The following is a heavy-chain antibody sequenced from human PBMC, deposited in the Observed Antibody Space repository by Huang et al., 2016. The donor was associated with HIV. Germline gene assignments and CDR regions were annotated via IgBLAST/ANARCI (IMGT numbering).Heavy chain of an antibody. CDR2: ISYDGSNN. CDR1: CFTFSNYA. Sequence: QVQLVESGGGVVQPGRSLRLSCAASCFTFSNYAMHWVRQAPGEGLECVAVISYDGSNNYYADSVKGRFTISRDNSKNTLYLQMNSLRAEDTAVYYCARDLWLRDLYYYYYMDVWGKGTTVTVSS. J-gene: IGHJ6*03. D-gene: IGHD5-12*01. CDR3: ARDLWLRDLYYYYYMDV. V-gene: IGHV3-30-3*01.